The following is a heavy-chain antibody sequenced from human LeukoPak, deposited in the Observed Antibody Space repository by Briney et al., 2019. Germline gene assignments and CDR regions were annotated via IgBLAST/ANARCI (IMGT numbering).Heavy chain of an antibody. CDR3: ARSQVEVGATLLRWTAYAFDI. Sequence: GGSLRLSCAASGFTFSDYYMSWIRQAPGKGLEWVSYISSSGSTIYYADSVKGRFTISRDNAKNSLYLQMNSLRAEDTAVYYCARSQVEVGATLLRWTAYAFDIWGQGTMVTVSS. V-gene: IGHV3-11*01. J-gene: IGHJ3*02. CDR2: ISSSGSTI. CDR1: GFTFSDYY. D-gene: IGHD1-26*01.